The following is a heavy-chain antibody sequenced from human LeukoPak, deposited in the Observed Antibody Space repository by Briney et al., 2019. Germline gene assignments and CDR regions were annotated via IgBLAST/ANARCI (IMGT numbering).Heavy chain of an antibody. CDR3: TRQVGASSYYYYIDV. Sequence: GGSLRLSCAASGFTFSGYEIDWVRQAPGKGLEWVSYISFSGSTIYYADSGKGRLTISRDNAKNSLYLQMNSLRAEDTAVYYCTRQVGASSYYYYIDVWGKGTTVTVSS. J-gene: IGHJ6*03. D-gene: IGHD1-26*01. CDR2: ISFSGSTI. CDR1: GFTFSGYE. V-gene: IGHV3-48*03.